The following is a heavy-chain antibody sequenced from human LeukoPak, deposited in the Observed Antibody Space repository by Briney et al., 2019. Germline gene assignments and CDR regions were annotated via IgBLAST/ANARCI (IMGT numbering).Heavy chain of an antibody. D-gene: IGHD6-13*01. J-gene: IGHJ4*02. CDR3: ATAFSRSSSEPLDY. CDR1: GYTFTGYY. V-gene: IGHV1-2*02. CDR2: INPNSGGT. Sequence: ASVKVSCKASGYTFTGYYMHWVRQAPGQGLEWMGWINPNSGGTNYAQKFQGRVTMTEDTSTDTAYMELSSLRSEDTAVYYCATAFSRSSSEPLDYWGQGTLVTVSS.